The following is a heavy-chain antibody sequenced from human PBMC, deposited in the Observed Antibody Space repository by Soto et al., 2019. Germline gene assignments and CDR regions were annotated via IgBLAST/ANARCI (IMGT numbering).Heavy chain of an antibody. CDR3: ARDSQYYDSSGSLGY. J-gene: IGHJ4*02. Sequence: SVKVSCKASGCTFSSYAISWVRQAPGEGLEWMGGIIPMFGTGSYGQKFQGRVTITADESTSTAHMELSSLRSEDTAVYYCARDSQYYDSSGSLGYWAQGTMVTVSS. CDR1: GCTFSSYA. V-gene: IGHV1-69*13. D-gene: IGHD3-22*01. CDR2: IIPMFGTG.